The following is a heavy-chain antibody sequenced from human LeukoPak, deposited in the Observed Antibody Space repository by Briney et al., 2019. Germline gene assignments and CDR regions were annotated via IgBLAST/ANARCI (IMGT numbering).Heavy chain of an antibody. CDR2: FDPEDGET. J-gene: IGHJ4*02. V-gene: IGHV1-24*01. CDR1: GYTLTELS. D-gene: IGHD2-2*01. CDR3: AIRNVLGRLAWVDY. Sequence: ASVKVSCKVSGYTLTELSMHWVRQAPGKGLEWMGGFDPEDGETIYAQKFQGRVTMTEDTSTDTAYMELSSLRSEDTAVYYCAIRNVLGRLAWVDYWGQGTLVTVSS.